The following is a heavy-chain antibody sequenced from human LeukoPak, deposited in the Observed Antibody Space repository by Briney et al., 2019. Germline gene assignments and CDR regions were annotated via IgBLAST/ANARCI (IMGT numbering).Heavy chain of an antibody. V-gene: IGHV4-39*02. D-gene: IGHD3-22*01. J-gene: IGHJ4*02. CDR2: IYYSGST. CDR3: AKRDDSGGNLVDL. Sequence: PSETLSLTCTVSGGSIRSGSHYWAWIRQPPGKGLEWIGSIYYSGSTYYNPSLEHRVTISIDTSKNHFSLKLSSLSAADTSVYYCAKRDDSGGNLVDLWGQGTLVTVS. CDR1: GGSIRSGSHY.